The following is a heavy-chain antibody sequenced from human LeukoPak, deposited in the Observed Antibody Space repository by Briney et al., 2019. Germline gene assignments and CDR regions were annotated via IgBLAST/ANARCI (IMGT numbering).Heavy chain of an antibody. CDR2: ISSSSSYI. J-gene: IGHJ4*02. CDR3: ARHCSGGSCYDY. V-gene: IGHV3-21*01. CDR1: RFTFSSYS. Sequence: KSGGSLRLSCAASRFTFSSYSMNWVRQAPGKGLEWVSSISSSSSYIYYADSVKGRFTISRDNAKNSLYLQMNSLRAEDTAVYYCARHCSGGSCYDYWGQGTLVTVSS. D-gene: IGHD2-15*01.